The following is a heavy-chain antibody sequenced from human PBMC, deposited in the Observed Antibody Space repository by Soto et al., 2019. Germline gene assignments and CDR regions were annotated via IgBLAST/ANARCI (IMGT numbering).Heavy chain of an antibody. D-gene: IGHD1-26*01. CDR1: GGIFTNYT. Sequence: QVQLEQSGAEMKRPGSSVKVSCETSGGIFTNYTFSWVRQAPGQGLEWMGWIIPVLNVANYAQKFQGRIAVTADKSTRTAFLELTDLISEDTAIYFCARAPTASSPFDYRGQGTLVTVSS. J-gene: IGHJ4*02. CDR3: ARAPTASSPFDY. V-gene: IGHV1-69*02. CDR2: IIPVLNVA.